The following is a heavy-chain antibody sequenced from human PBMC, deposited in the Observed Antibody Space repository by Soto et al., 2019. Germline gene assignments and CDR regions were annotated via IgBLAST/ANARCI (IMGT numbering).Heavy chain of an antibody. CDR3: AREGIVKIFGVVIPRNWFDP. V-gene: IGHV1-69*06. CDR2: IIPIFGTA. D-gene: IGHD3-3*01. J-gene: IGHJ5*02. Sequence: QVQLVQSGAEVKKPGSSVKVSCKASGGTFSSYAISWVRQAPGQGLEWMGGIIPIFGTANYAQKFQGRVTITADKSTSTAYMELSSLRSEDTAVYYCAREGIVKIFGVVIPRNWFDPWGQGTLVTVSS. CDR1: GGTFSSYA.